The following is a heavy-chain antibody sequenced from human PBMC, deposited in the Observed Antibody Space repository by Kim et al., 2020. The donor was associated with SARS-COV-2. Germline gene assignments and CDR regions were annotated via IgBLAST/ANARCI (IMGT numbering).Heavy chain of an antibody. CDR2: INPNSGGT. D-gene: IGHD1-1*01. V-gene: IGHV1-2*04. J-gene: IGHJ4*02. CDR3: ARGLNWNHETYFDY. CDR1: GYTFTGYY. Sequence: ASVKVSCKASGYTFTGYYMHWVRQAPGQGLEWMGWINPNSGGTNYAQKFQGWVTMTRDTSISTAYMELSRLRSDDTAVYYCARGLNWNHETYFDYWGQGTLVTVSS.